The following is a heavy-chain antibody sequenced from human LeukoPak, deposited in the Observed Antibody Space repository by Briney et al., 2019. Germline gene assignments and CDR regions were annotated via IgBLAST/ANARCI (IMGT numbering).Heavy chain of an antibody. CDR1: GGSISSSNW. V-gene: IGHV4-4*02. Sequence: PSETLSLTCAVSGGSISSSNWWSWVRQPPGKGLEWIGEIYHSGSTNYNPSLKSRVTISVDKSKNQFSLKLSSVTAPDTAVYYCARAIPVATALDYWGQGTLVTVSS. CDR2: IYHSGST. CDR3: ARAIPVATALDY. J-gene: IGHJ4*02. D-gene: IGHD5-12*01.